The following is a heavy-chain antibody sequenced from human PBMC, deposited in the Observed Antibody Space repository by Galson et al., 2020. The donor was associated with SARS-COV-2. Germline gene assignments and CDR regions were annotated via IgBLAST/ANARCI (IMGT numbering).Heavy chain of an antibody. V-gene: IGHV5-51*01. CDR2: IHPGDSET. CDR1: GYSLTSYW. J-gene: IGHJ6*03. Sequence: GESPKTHRHGPGYSLTSYWLGRVRQTPGKGLEWMGIIHPGDSETRHSPSFQGQVTISADKSISTAYLRWSSLQASDTAIFYCGRPQGPYYYMDVWGKGTTVPVSS. CDR3: GRPQGPYYYMDV.